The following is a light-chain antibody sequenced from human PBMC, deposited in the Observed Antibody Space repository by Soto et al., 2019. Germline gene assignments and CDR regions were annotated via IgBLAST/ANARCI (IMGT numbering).Light chain of an antibody. CDR3: QQYSSSRT. V-gene: IGKV3-20*01. CDR1: QSVSSNH. J-gene: IGKJ1*01. CDR2: GGS. Sequence: DIVLTQAPGTLSLSPGERATLYCRASQSVSSNHLAWYQQKPGQAPRLLIYGGSSRATCIPVRFSGSGSETDFTLTITRLEPEDFAMYYCQQYSSSRTFGQGTKVEIK.